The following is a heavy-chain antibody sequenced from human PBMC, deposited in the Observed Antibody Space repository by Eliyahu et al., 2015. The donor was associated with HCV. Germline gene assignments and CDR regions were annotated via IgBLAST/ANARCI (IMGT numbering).Heavy chain of an antibody. Sequence: EVQLVESGGGLVKPGGSLRLSCAASGFTFXSYSMNWVRQAPGKGLEWGSSISSSSSYIYYADSVKGRFTISRDNAKNSLYLQMNSLRAEDTAVYYCAREGYAYYDFWSGFVDYWGQGTLVTVSS. D-gene: IGHD3-3*01. V-gene: IGHV3-21*01. CDR2: ISSSSSYI. CDR3: AREGYAYYDFWSGFVDY. J-gene: IGHJ4*02. CDR1: GFTFXSYS.